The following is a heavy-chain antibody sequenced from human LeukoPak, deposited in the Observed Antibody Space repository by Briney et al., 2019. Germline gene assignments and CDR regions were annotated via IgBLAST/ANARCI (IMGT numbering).Heavy chain of an antibody. CDR3: AKESGKFDY. J-gene: IGHJ4*01. Sequence: PGGSLRLSCVAPGLPIADFAMHWVRQAPGKGLEWVSLISGDGVSTFYADSVKGRFSISRDNSKNSLYLEMNSLRTEDAAVYSCAKESGKFDYWGQGTLVAVSS. V-gene: IGHV3-43*02. CDR2: ISGDGVST. CDR1: GLPIADFA.